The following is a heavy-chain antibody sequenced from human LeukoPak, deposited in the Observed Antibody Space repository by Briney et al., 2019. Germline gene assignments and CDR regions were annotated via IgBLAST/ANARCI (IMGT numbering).Heavy chain of an antibody. V-gene: IGHV3-53*01. D-gene: IGHD3-16*01. Sequence: GGSLRLSCAASGFTVSSNYMSWVRQAPGKGPEWVSVIYSGGSTYYADSVKGRFTISRDNSKNTLYLQMNSLRAEDTAVYYCARDGVFDYYGMDVWGQGTTVTVSS. CDR3: ARDGVFDYYGMDV. CDR2: IYSGGST. J-gene: IGHJ6*02. CDR1: GFTVSSNY.